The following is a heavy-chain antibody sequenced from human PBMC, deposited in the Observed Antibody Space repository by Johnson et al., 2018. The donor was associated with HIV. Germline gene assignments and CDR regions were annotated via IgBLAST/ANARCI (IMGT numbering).Heavy chain of an antibody. D-gene: IGHD3-22*01. Sequence: VQLVESGGGLVQPGGSLRLSCAASGFTFSSYAMSWVRQSPGKGLEWVSAVSGSGTGTYYADSVKGRVTISRDNSKSTLFLQMNSLRAEDTAVYYCAKARRAYDSRVYHWGQGTMVTVSS. J-gene: IGHJ3*01. CDR3: AKARRAYDSRVYH. CDR2: VSGSGTGT. CDR1: GFTFSSYA. V-gene: IGHV3-23*04.